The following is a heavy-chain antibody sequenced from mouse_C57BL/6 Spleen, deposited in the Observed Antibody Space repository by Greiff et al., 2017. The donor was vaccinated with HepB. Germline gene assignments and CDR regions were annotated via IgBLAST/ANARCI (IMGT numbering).Heavy chain of an antibody. V-gene: IGHV5-6*01. CDR3: ARPPITTVVKAYAMDY. CDR1: GFTFSSYG. Sequence: EVQGVESGGDLVKPGGSLKLSCAASGFTFSSYGMSWVRQTPDKRLEWVATISSGGSYTYYPDSVKGRFTISRDNAKNTLYLQMSSLKSEDTAMYYCARPPITTVVKAYAMDYWGQGTSVTVSS. J-gene: IGHJ4*01. CDR2: ISSGGSYT. D-gene: IGHD1-1*01.